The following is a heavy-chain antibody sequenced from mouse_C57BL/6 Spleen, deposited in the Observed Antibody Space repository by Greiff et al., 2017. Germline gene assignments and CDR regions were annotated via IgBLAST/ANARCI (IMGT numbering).Heavy chain of an antibody. Sequence: ESGPGLVKPSQSLSLTCSVTGYSITSGYYWNWIRQFPGNKLEWMGYISYDGSNNYNPSLKNRISITRDTSKNQFFLKLNSVTTEDTATYYCARGIYYYGSFDYWGQGTTLTVSS. CDR3: ARGIYYYGSFDY. J-gene: IGHJ2*01. V-gene: IGHV3-6*01. CDR2: ISYDGSN. CDR1: GYSITSGYY. D-gene: IGHD1-1*01.